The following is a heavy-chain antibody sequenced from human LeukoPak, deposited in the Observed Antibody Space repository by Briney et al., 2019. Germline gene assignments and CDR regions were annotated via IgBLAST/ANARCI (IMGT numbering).Heavy chain of an antibody. CDR2: IIPIFGTA. Sequence: SVKVSCKASGGTFSSYAISWVRQAPGQGLEWMGGIIPIFGTANYAQKFQGRVTITADESTSTAYMELSSLRSEDTAVYYCAXVXXXXXGTXFDYWGQGTLVTVSS. D-gene: IGHD6-13*01. CDR1: GGTFSSYA. J-gene: IGHJ4*02. V-gene: IGHV1-69*13. CDR3: AXVXXXXXGTXFDY.